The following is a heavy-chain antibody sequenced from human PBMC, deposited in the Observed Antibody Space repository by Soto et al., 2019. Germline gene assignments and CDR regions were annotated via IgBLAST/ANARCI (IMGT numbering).Heavy chain of an antibody. CDR2: ISSSSSYI. V-gene: IGHV3-21*01. J-gene: IGHJ6*02. Sequence: EVQLVESGGGLVKPGGSLRLSCAASGFTFSSYSMNWVRQAPGKGLEWVSSISSSSSYIYYADSVKGRFTISRDNAKNSLYLQMNSLRAEDTAVYYCARLPIAAPPYYYYGMDVWGQGTTVTVSS. D-gene: IGHD6-6*01. CDR3: ARLPIAAPPYYYYGMDV. CDR1: GFTFSSYS.